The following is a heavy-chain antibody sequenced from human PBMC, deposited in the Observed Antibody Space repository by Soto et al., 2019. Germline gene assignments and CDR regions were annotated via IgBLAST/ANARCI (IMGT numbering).Heavy chain of an antibody. CDR1: GGSFSGYY. CDR2: INHSGST. J-gene: IGHJ4*02. Sequence: SETLSLTCAVYGGSFSGYYWSWIRQPPGKGLEWIGEINHSGSTNYNPSLKSRVTISVDTSKNQFSLKLSSVTAADTAVYYCARLRITIFGVVMYIDYWGQGTLVTVSS. CDR3: ARLRITIFGVVMYIDY. D-gene: IGHD3-3*01. V-gene: IGHV4-34*01.